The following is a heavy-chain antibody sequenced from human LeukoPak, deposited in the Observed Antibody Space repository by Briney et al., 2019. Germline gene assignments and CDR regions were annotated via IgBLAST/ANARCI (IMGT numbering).Heavy chain of an antibody. CDR3: ARVGLCERFYAGLCLVGNDY. V-gene: IGHV3-21*01. CDR1: GFTFSSYS. J-gene: IGHJ4*02. Sequence: GGSLRLSCAASGFTFSSYSMNWVRQAPGKGLEWVSSISSSSSYIYYADSVKGRFTISRDNAKNSLYLQMNSLRAEDTAVYYCARVGLCERFYAGLCLVGNDYWGQGTLVTVSS. CDR2: ISSSSSYI. D-gene: IGHD3-16*01.